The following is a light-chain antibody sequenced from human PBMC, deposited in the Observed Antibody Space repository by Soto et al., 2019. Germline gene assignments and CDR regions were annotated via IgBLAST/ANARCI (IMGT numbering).Light chain of an antibody. Sequence: DIQMTQSPSSLSASVGDRVTITCQASQDISNYLNWFQQKPGKAPKLLIYDASNLETGVPSRFSGSGSGTDFTFTISSLQPEDIATYYCQQYGNVPLTFGGGTKVEIK. J-gene: IGKJ4*01. CDR2: DAS. V-gene: IGKV1-33*01. CDR3: QQYGNVPLT. CDR1: QDISNY.